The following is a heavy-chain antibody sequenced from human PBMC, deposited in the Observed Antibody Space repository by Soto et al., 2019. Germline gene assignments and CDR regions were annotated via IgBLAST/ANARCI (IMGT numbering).Heavy chain of an antibody. CDR3: ARSGVSYYDSSGRNWFDP. CDR1: GYTFTSYG. J-gene: IGHJ5*02. Sequence: ASVKVSCKASGYTFTSYGISWVRQAPGQGLEWMGWISAYNGNTNYAQKLQGRVTMTTDTSTSTAYMELRSLRSDDTAVYYCARSGVSYYDSSGRNWFDPWGQGTLVTVPS. D-gene: IGHD3-22*01. CDR2: ISAYNGNT. V-gene: IGHV1-18*04.